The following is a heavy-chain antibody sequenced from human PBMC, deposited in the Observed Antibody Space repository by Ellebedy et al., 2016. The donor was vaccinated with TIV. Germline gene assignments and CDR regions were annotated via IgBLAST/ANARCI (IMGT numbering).Heavy chain of an antibody. D-gene: IGHD6-19*01. CDR3: ARDRAVAGTGTNWFDP. CDR2: INAGNGNT. Sequence: AASVNVSCKASGYTFTSYAMHWVRQAPGQRLEWMGWINAGNGNTKYSQKFQGRVTLTRDTSASTAYMELSSLRSEDTAVYYCARDRAVAGTGTNWFDPWGQGTLVTVSS. J-gene: IGHJ5*02. CDR1: GYTFTSYA. V-gene: IGHV1-3*01.